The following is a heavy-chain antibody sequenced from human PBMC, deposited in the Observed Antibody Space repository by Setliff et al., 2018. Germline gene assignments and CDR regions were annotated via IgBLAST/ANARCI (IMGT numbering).Heavy chain of an antibody. CDR3: ARGLHDTSDDYYVGAFDM. D-gene: IGHD3-22*01. J-gene: IGHJ3*02. CDR2: IYSNGRT. Sequence: PSETLSLTCTVSGGSMSSQWWNWIRQPPGKGLEWIGNIYSNGRTNYNPSLNGRVTISLDASRTQFSLTLNSMTTADTALYYCARGLHDTSDDYYVGAFDMWGLGTKVTVSS. V-gene: IGHV4-59*11. CDR1: GGSMSSQW.